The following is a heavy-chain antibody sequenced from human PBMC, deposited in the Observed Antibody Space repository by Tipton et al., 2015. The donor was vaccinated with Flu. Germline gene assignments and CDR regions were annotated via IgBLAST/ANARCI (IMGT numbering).Heavy chain of an antibody. D-gene: IGHD5-24*01. Sequence: QLVQSGAEVTNPGKSLRISCEGSGYILSTDCVGWVRQMPGKGLEWMGAISPGDSHGTYRPPFQGQVTISVDRSINTAYLRWSSLKASDTATYYCATRDGYKFWDFDYWGPGTLVTVSS. CDR3: ATRDGYKFWDFDY. CDR1: GYILSTDC. J-gene: IGHJ4*02. V-gene: IGHV5-51*03. CDR2: ISPGDSHG.